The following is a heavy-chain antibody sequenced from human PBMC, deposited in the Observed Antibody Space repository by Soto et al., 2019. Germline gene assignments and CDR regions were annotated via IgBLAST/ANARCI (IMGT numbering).Heavy chain of an antibody. CDR2: IWYDESDE. D-gene: IGHD1-26*01. J-gene: IGHJ6*02. CDR1: GFTFSSYA. V-gene: IGHV3-33*01. CDR3: ARDDTVRVGAPLHGGMDV. Sequence: QVQLVESGGGVVQPWRSLRLSCAASGFTFSSYAMHWVRQAPGQGLEWVAVIWYDESDEYYADSVRGRFTISRDNSKNTLYLQMNSLRAEDTAVYYCARDDTVRVGAPLHGGMDVWGQGTTVTVSS.